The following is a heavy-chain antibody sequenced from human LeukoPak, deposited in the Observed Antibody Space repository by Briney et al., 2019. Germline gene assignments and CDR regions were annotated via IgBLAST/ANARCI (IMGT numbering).Heavy chain of an antibody. CDR2: ISYDATNK. J-gene: IGHJ4*02. Sequence: GGSLRLSCAASGFTFSSYAMHWVRQAPDKGLEWVAIISYDATNKYYADSVKGRFTISRDNSKNTLYLQMNSLRAEDAAVYYCARDFESGTAMLIGDGISDYWGQGTLVTVSS. CDR3: ARDFESGTAMLIGDGISDY. CDR1: GFTFSSYA. V-gene: IGHV3-30-3*01. D-gene: IGHD5-18*01.